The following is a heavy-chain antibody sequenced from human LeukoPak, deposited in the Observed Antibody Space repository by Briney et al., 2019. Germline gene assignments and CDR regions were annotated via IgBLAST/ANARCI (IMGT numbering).Heavy chain of an antibody. Sequence: SETLSLTCTVSGGSISNYYWSWIRQPPGKGLEWIGYIYYSGSTTYNPSLKSRVTISADTSKNQFSLKLISVTAAATAVYYCARENSQGYSSGWYSRNSYFDYWGQGTLVTVSS. CDR3: ARENSQGYSSGWYSRNSYFDY. CDR2: IYYSGST. J-gene: IGHJ4*02. D-gene: IGHD6-19*01. V-gene: IGHV4-59*01. CDR1: GGSISNYY.